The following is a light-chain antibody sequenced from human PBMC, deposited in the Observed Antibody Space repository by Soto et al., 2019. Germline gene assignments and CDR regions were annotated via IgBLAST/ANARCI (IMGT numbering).Light chain of an antibody. CDR3: QQYGNSPPYT. CDR1: QSVSSSY. CDR2: GAS. Sequence: EIVLTQSPGTLSLSPGERATLSCRASQSVSSSYLAWYQQKPGQAPRLLIYGASSRATGIPDRFSGSGSGTDFTLTISSLEPEDFAEYYCQQYGNSPPYTFGQGTKLEIK. V-gene: IGKV3-20*01. J-gene: IGKJ2*01.